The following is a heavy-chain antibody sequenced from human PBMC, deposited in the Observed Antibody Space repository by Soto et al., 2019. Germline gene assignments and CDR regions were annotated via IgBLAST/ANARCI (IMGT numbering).Heavy chain of an antibody. J-gene: IGHJ4*02. CDR3: TRDPPLWFGELSQ. CDR2: IYYNGTT. V-gene: IGHV4-59*12. Sequence: PSETLSLTCPTSGYAISSYYWISNRQPTGKGLDWIGYIYYNGTTTYSPSLESRLTISLDPSKNQFSLTLKSVTAADTAVYSCTRDPPLWFGELSQWGQGTLVTVSS. D-gene: IGHD3-10*01. CDR1: GYAISSYY.